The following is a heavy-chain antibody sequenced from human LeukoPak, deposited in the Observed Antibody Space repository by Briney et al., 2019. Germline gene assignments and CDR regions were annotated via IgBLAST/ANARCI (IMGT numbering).Heavy chain of an antibody. CDR1: GFTFSDYA. J-gene: IGHJ5*02. CDR2: ISYDGSNK. D-gene: IGHD6-13*01. CDR3: ARGYSTSWSNWFDP. Sequence: GGSLRLSCAASGFTFSDYAMPWVRQAPGEGLEWVAVISYDGSNKYYGDSVKGRFTISRDNSKNTLSLQMNSLRAEDTAVYFCARGYSTSWSNWFDPWGQGTLVTVSS. V-gene: IGHV3-30*04.